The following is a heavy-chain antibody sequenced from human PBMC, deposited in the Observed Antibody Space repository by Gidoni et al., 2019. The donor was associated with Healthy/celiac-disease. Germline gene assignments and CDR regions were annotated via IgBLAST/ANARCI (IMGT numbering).Heavy chain of an antibody. J-gene: IGHJ6*02. CDR1: GFSLSTSGVG. CDR3: ARVFMEGYSSGWYHYYYGMDV. V-gene: IGHV2-5*01. CDR2: IYWNDDK. Sequence: QITLKESGPTLVKPTQTLTLTCTFSGFSLSTSGVGVGWIRQPPGKALEWLALIYWNDDKRYSPSLKSRLTITKDTSKNQVVLTMTNMDPVDTATYYCARVFMEGYSSGWYHYYYGMDVWGQGTTVTVSS. D-gene: IGHD6-19*01.